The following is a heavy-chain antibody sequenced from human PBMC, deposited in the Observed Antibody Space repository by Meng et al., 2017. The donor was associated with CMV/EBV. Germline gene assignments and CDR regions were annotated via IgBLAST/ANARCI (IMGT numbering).Heavy chain of an antibody. J-gene: IGHJ4*02. CDR2: ISGSGGST. CDR1: GFTFSSYA. D-gene: IGHD1-1*01. CDR3: AKDIQRAMYHFDY. V-gene: IGHV3-23*01. Sequence: EVQLLESGGGWVQPGGSLRLVCAASGFTFSSYAMSWVRQAPGKGLEWVSAISGSGGSTYYADSVKGRFTISRDNSKNTLYLQMNSLRAEDTAVYYCAKDIQRAMYHFDYWGQGTLVTVAS.